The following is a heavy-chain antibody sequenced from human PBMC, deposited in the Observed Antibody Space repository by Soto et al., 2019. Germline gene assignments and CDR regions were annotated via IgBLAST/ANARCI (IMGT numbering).Heavy chain of an antibody. J-gene: IGHJ3*02. D-gene: IGHD4-17*01. V-gene: IGHV4-59*01. Sequence: SETLSLTCTVSGGSISSYYWSWIRQPPGKGLEWIGYIYYSGSTNYNPSLKSRVTISVDTSKNQFSLKLSSVTAADTAVYYCASITVTTNAFDIWGQGTMVTVSS. CDR2: IYYSGST. CDR3: ASITVTTNAFDI. CDR1: GGSISSYY.